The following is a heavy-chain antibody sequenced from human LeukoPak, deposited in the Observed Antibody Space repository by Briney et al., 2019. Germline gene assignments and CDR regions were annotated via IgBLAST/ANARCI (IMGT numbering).Heavy chain of an antibody. Sequence: SETLSPTCTVSGYSISSGYYWGWIRQPPGKGLEWIGSIYHSGSTYYNPSLKSRVTISVDTSKNQFSLKLSSVTAADTAVYYCARASLSDYGDYEGFDYWGQGTLVTVSS. CDR2: IYHSGST. D-gene: IGHD4-17*01. J-gene: IGHJ4*02. V-gene: IGHV4-38-2*02. CDR1: GYSISSGYY. CDR3: ARASLSDYGDYEGFDY.